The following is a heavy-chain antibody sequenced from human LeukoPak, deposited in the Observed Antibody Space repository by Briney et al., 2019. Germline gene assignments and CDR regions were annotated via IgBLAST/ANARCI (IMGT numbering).Heavy chain of an antibody. J-gene: IGHJ4*02. D-gene: IGHD6-19*01. CDR3: AKGKTGIAVAGTVEY. Sequence: PGWSLRLSCATSGFTFDDYAMHWVRHAPGKGLEWVSGISWNSGSISYADSVKGRFTISRDNAKKSLYLQMNSMRAEDTALYYCAKGKTGIAVAGTVEYWGQGTLVTVSS. CDR1: GFTFDDYA. V-gene: IGHV3-9*01. CDR2: ISWNSGSI.